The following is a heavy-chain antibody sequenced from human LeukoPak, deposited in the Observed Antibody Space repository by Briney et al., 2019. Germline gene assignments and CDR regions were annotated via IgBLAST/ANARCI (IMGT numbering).Heavy chain of an antibody. J-gene: IGHJ4*02. D-gene: IGHD3-3*01. Sequence: GGSLKLSCAASGFTFSGSTMHWVRQASGKGLEWVGRIRSKANSYATAYAASVKGRFTISRDDSENTAYLQMNSLKTEDTAVYYCTTRDNDFWSGYRDYWGQGTLVTVSS. CDR1: GFTFSGST. V-gene: IGHV3-73*01. CDR3: TTRDNDFWSGYRDY. CDR2: IRSKANSYAT.